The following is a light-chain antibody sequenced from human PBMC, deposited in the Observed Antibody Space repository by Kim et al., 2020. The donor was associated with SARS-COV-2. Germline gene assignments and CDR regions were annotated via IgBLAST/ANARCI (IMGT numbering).Light chain of an antibody. V-gene: IGLV1-44*01. J-gene: IGLJ1*01. CDR1: SSNIGRRS. CDR2: NDN. Sequence: GQRVTISCSGSSSNIGRRSVNWFLQLPGTTPNLLIYNDNQRPSGVSDRFSGSRSGTSASLAISGLQSEDGADFYCATWDDSLNAYVFGTGTKVTVL. CDR3: ATWDDSLNAYV.